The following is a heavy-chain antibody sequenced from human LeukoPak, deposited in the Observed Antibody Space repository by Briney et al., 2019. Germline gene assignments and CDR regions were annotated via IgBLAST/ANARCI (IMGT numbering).Heavy chain of an antibody. V-gene: IGHV3-73*01. CDR3: TRHGRKSVAGTYYYYYMDV. J-gene: IGHJ6*03. CDR1: GFTFSGSA. CDR2: IRSKANSYAT. Sequence: GGSLRLSCAASGFTFSGSAMHWVRQASGKGLEWVGRIRSKANSYATAYAASVKGRFTISRDDSKNTAYLQMNSLKTEDTAVYYRTRHGRKSVAGTYYYYYMDVWGKGTTVTVSS. D-gene: IGHD6-19*01.